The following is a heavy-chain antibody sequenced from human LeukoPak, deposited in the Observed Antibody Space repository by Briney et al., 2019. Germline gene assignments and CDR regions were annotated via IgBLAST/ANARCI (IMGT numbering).Heavy chain of an antibody. V-gene: IGHV4-38-2*02. CDR2: VYHVGTT. J-gene: IGHJ4*02. CDR1: GYSISSGYY. Sequence: SETLSLTCTVSGYSISSGYYWGWIRQPPGKGLEWIVVYHVGTTNYNPSLKSRVTISVDTSKNQFSLKLSSVTAADTAVYYCASRYSSSWYYFDYWGQGTLVTVSS. CDR3: ASRYSSSWYYFDY. D-gene: IGHD6-13*01.